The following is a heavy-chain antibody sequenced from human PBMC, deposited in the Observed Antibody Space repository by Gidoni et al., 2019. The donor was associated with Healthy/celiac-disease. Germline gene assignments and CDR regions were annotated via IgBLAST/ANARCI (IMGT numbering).Heavy chain of an antibody. V-gene: IGHV3-64D*06. D-gene: IGHD3-22*01. CDR1: GFPFSSYA. CDR2: ISGNGGST. Sequence: EVQLLGSGGGLVQPGGSLRLSCSPSGFPFSSYAMHWVRQAPGKGLEYVSAISGNGGSTYYADSVKGRFTISRDNSKNTLYLQMSSLRAEDTAVYYCVKEEPKDYYDSSGYSYWGQGTLVTVSS. CDR3: VKEEPKDYYDSSGYSY. J-gene: IGHJ4*02.